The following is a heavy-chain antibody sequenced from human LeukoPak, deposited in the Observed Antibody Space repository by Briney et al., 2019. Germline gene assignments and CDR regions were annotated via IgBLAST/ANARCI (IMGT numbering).Heavy chain of an antibody. CDR1: GYTFIGYY. CDR2: IDPNSGGT. D-gene: IGHD3-16*01. V-gene: IGHV1-2*06. CDR3: ARELWFDY. J-gene: IGHJ4*02. Sequence: ASVRVSCKASGYTFIGYYMHWVQQAPGQGLEWMGRIDPNSGGTNYAQRFQGRVTMTRDTSISTVYMELTRLTSDDTAVYYCARELWFDYWGQGALVTVSS.